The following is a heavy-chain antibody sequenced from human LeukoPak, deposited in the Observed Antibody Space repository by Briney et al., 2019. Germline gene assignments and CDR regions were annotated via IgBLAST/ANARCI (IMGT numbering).Heavy chain of an antibody. CDR3: ARGVADYGDPLHYFDH. V-gene: IGHV3-11*03. CDR1: GFTFSDYY. Sequence: GGSLRLSCAASGFTFSDYYMTWIRQAPGKGLEWVSYISTISGYKNYADSVKGRFSISRDNAKKSLYLQMNSLRAEDTAVYYCARGVADYGDPLHYFDHWGRESWSPSTQ. D-gene: IGHD4-17*01. CDR2: ISTISGYK. J-gene: IGHJ4*02.